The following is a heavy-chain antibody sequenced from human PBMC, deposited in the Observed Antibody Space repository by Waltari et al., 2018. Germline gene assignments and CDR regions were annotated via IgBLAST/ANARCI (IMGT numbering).Heavy chain of an antibody. V-gene: IGHV3-33*01. CDR1: GFTFSSYG. CDR3: ARDAAGNAFDI. CDR2: IWYDGSNK. J-gene: IGHJ3*02. D-gene: IGHD6-13*01. Sequence: QVQLVESGGGVVQPGRSLRLSCEASGFTFSSYGMHWVRQAPGKGLEWVAVIWYDGSNKYYADSVKGRFTISRDNSKNTLYLQMNSLRAEDTAVYYCARDAAGNAFDIWGQGTMVTVSS.